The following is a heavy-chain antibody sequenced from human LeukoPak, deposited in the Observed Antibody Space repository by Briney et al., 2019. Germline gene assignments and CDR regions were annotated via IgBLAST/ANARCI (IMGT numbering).Heavy chain of an antibody. CDR1: GFTFSSYE. CDR3: ARGTSYYYGSGLDAFDI. J-gene: IGHJ3*02. V-gene: IGHV3-48*03. Sequence: GGTLRLSCAASGFTFSSYEMNWVRQAPGKGLEWVSYISSSGSTIYYADSVKGRFTISRDNAKNSLYLQMNSLRAEDTAVYYCARGTSYYYGSGLDAFDIWGQGTMVTVSS. D-gene: IGHD3-10*01. CDR2: ISSSGSTI.